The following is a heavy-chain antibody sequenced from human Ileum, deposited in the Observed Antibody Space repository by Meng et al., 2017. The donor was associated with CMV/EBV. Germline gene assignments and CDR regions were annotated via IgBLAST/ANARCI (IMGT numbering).Heavy chain of an antibody. CDR3: SSLGDY. D-gene: IGHD3-16*01. CDR1: GFTFSSYA. J-gene: IGHJ4*02. V-gene: IGHV3-30-3*01. CDR2: ISYDGSNK. Sequence: QVQLVGAGGGVVQPGRSLRLSCAASGFTFSSYAMHWVRQAPGKGLEWVAVISYDGSNKYYADSVKGRFTISRDNSKNTLYLQMNSLRADDTAVYYCSSLGDYWGQGTLVTVSS.